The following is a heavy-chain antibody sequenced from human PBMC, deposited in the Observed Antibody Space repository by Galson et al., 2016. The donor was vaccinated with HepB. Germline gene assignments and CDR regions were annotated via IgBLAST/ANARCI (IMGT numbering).Heavy chain of an antibody. D-gene: IGHD3-10*01. V-gene: IGHV3-21*01. J-gene: IGHJ4*02. CDR1: GFTFSNYN. Sequence: SLRLSCAASGFTFSNYNMNWVRQAPGEGLEWVAAISSSSNYMYYADSVRGRFTVSRDNAKNSLYLQMNSLKAEDTAHYYCVRERDAYGSGSYGFWGQGILVSVSS. CDR3: VRERDAYGSGSYGF. CDR2: ISSSSNYM.